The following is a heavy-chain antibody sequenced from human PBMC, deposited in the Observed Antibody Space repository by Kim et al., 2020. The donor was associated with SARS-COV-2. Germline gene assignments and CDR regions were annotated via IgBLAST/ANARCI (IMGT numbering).Heavy chain of an antibody. CDR2: ISSASTYI. CDR3: AGYSGYTREY. Sequence: GGSLRLSCAASGITFTTYTMTWMRQAPGKGLEWVSYISSASTYIYYADSVKGRFTISRDNAKNSLYLQMNSLRAEDTAVYYCAGYSGYTREYWGQGTLVTVST. V-gene: IGHV3-21*01. J-gene: IGHJ4*02. CDR1: GITFTTYT. D-gene: IGHD6-13*01.